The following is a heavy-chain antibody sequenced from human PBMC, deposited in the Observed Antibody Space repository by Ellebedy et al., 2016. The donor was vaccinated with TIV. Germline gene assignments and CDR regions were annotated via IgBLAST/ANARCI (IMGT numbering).Heavy chain of an antibody. CDR3: ARGRGYYDSKSYYKGHDY. D-gene: IGHD3-10*01. V-gene: IGHV1-8*01. Sequence: AASVKVSCKASGYTFTSYDIYWVRQATGQGLAWMGWMNSNSGNTGHAQNFQGRVTMTRNTPISTAYLELSSLRSEDTAVYYCARGRGYYDSKSYYKGHDYWGQGTLVTVSS. CDR1: GYTFTSYD. J-gene: IGHJ4*02. CDR2: MNSNSGNT.